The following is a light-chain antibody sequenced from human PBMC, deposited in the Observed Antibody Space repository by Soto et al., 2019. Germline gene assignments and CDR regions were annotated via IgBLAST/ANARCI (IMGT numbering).Light chain of an antibody. CDR1: QSVSSY. V-gene: IGKV3-11*01. Sequence: EIVLTQSPATLSLSPGERATLSCRASQSVSSYLAWYQQKPGQAPRLLIYDASNRATGIPARFSGSGSGTGFTLTISSLEPEDFAVYYCRQRSNWPRTFGQGTKVEIK. CDR2: DAS. CDR3: RQRSNWPRT. J-gene: IGKJ1*01.